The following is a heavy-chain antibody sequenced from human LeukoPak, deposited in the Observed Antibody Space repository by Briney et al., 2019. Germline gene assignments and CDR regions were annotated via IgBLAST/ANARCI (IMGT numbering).Heavy chain of an antibody. D-gene: IGHD5-12*01. CDR2: ISAYNGNT. J-gene: IGHJ4*02. CDR1: GYTFTNYA. V-gene: IGHV1-18*01. CDR3: ARDGHIVTTIREVL. Sequence: ASVKVSCKASGYTFTNYAISWVRQAPGQGLEWMGWISAYNGNTNYAQKLQGRVTMTTDTSTSTAYMELRSLRSDDTAVYYCARDGHIVTTIREVLWGQGTLVTVSS.